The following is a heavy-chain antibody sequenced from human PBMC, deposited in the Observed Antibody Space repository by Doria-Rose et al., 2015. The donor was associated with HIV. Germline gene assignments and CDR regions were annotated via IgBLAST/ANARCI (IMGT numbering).Heavy chain of an antibody. Sequence: QVQLVQSGPVLVKPTETLALTCTVSGVSLSSPGMGVSWIRQPPGKALEWLANIFSDDERSYKTSLKSRLTISRGTSKSQVVLTMTYMDPVDTATYYCARIKSSRWYHKYYFDFWGQGTLVIVSA. CDR1: GVSLSSPGMG. D-gene: IGHD6-13*01. CDR2: IFSDDER. V-gene: IGHV2-26*01. CDR3: ARIKSSRWYHKYYFDF. J-gene: IGHJ4*02.